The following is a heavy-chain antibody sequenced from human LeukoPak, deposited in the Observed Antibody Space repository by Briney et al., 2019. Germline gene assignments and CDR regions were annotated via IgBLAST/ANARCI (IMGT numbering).Heavy chain of an antibody. CDR1: GYTFTTSD. Sequence: ASVEVSCKASGYTFTTSDINWVRQAPGQGLQWMGWMNPNSGNAVYAQKFQGRVTITRSTSIHTAYMELSRLSSEDTAVYYCARGSSRSFDIWGLGTMVTVSS. CDR3: ARGSSRSFDI. CDR2: MNPNSGNA. D-gene: IGHD3-10*01. J-gene: IGHJ3*02. V-gene: IGHV1-8*01.